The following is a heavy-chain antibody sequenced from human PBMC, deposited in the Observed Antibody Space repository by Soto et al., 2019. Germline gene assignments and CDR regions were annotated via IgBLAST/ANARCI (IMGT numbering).Heavy chain of an antibody. J-gene: IGHJ4*02. CDR3: ARDTGEEYYDFWSGYHDY. D-gene: IGHD3-3*01. Sequence: QVQLVQSGAEVKKPGSSVKVSCKASGGTFSSYTISWVRQAPGQGREWMGRIIPILGIANYAQKFQGRVTITADKSTSTDYMELSSLRSEDTAVYYCARDTGEEYYDFWSGYHDYWGQGTLVTVSS. CDR2: IIPILGIA. CDR1: GGTFSSYT. V-gene: IGHV1-69*08.